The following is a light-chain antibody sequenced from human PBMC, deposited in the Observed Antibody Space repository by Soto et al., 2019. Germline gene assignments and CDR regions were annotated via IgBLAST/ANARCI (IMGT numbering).Light chain of an antibody. J-gene: IGKJ2*01. CDR2: GVS. Sequence: ENVLTQSPGTLSLSPGERATLSCRASQSVTNSFFAWYQQKPGQGPRLLIYGVSSRATGIPDRISGSGSETDFTLTISRLEPEDFVVYYCQQYSSLPHTLGQGTKVEVK. CDR1: QSVTNSF. CDR3: QQYSSLPHT. V-gene: IGKV3-20*01.